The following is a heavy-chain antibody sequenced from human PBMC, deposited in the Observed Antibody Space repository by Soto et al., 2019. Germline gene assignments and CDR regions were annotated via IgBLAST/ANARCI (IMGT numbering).Heavy chain of an antibody. CDR1: GFTFSTYW. J-gene: IGHJ4*02. CDR3: ARDMGPSGAYGY. D-gene: IGHD1-26*01. Sequence: EVQMVDSGGDLVQPGGSLRLSCAASGFTFSTYWMSWVRQAPGKGLAWVANIDPDGSQKYYVDSVKGRFTISRDNAKNSLYLQMNSLRAEDTAVYYFARDMGPSGAYGYWGQGTLVTVSS. V-gene: IGHV3-7*03. CDR2: IDPDGSQK.